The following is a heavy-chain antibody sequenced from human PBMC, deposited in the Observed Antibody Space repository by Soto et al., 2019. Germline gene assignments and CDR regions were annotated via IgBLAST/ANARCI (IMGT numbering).Heavy chain of an antibody. J-gene: IGHJ5*02. CDR3: ARESGGLDP. CDR1: GYIFTSWR. V-gene: IGHV1-18*01. CDR2: INPYNGKT. Sequence: QIQLLQSGTEAKKPGASVRVSCKASGYIFTSWRITWVRQAPGQGLEYMGWINPYNGKTNYAQKFQGRDTMTTDTSTNTAYMELGSLRSDDTALYYCARESGGLDPWGQGTLVTVSS.